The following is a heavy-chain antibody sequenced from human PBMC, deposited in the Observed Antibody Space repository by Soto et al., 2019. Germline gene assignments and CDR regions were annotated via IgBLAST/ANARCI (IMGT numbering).Heavy chain of an antibody. CDR3: TTDYFEQQLNAFDI. CDR1: GFTFSNAW. J-gene: IGHJ3*02. D-gene: IGHD6-13*01. V-gene: IGHV3-15*01. Sequence: GGSLRLSCAASGFTFSNAWMSWVRQAPGKGLEWVGRIKSKTDGGTTDYAAPVKVRFTISRDDSKNTLYLQMNSLKTEDTVVYYCTTDYFEQQLNAFDIWGQGTMVTVSS. CDR2: IKSKTDGGTT.